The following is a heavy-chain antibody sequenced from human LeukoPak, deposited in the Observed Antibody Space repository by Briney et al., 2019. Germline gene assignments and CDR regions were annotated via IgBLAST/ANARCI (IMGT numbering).Heavy chain of an antibody. CDR1: GFTFSSYA. CDR3: AKAIGMGSAGGFDY. D-gene: IGHD3-16*02. Sequence: GGSPRLSCAASGFTFSSYAMSWVRQAPGKGLEWVSAISGSGGSTYYADSVKGRFTISRDNSKNTLYLQMNSLRAEDTAVYYCAKAIGMGSAGGFDYWGQGTLVTVSS. CDR2: ISGSGGST. J-gene: IGHJ4*02. V-gene: IGHV3-23*01.